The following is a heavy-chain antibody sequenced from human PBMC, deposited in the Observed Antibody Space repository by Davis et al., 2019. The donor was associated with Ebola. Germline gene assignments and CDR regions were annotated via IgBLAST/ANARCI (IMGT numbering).Heavy chain of an antibody. Sequence: ASVKVSCKASGYTFTSYAMHWVRQAPGQRLEWMGWINAGNGNTKYSQKFQGRVTITRDTSASTVYMELSSLRSVDTAVYYCARDLSSSANYGMDVWGQGTTVTVSS. J-gene: IGHJ6*02. D-gene: IGHD6-6*01. CDR3: ARDLSSSANYGMDV. CDR2: INAGNGNT. CDR1: GYTFTSYA. V-gene: IGHV1-3*01.